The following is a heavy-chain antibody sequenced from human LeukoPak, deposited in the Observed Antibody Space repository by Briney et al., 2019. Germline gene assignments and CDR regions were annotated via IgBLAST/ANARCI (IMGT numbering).Heavy chain of an antibody. V-gene: IGHV3-7*05. J-gene: IGHJ6*02. D-gene: IGHD4-11*01. CDR1: GFTFSSYW. Sequence: GGSLRLSCAASGFTFSSYWMSWVRQAPGKGLEWVANIKQDGSEKYYVDSVKGRFTISRDNAKNSLYLQMNSLRSDDTAVYYCARDRQSGNYYGMDVWGQGTTVTVSS. CDR2: IKQDGSEK. CDR3: ARDRQSGNYYGMDV.